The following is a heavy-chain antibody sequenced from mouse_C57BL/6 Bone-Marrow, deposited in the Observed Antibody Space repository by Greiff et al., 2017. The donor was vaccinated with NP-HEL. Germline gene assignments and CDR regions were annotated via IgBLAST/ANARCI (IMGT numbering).Heavy chain of an antibody. D-gene: IGHD1-1*01. V-gene: IGHV1-52*01. Sequence: QVQLQQPGAELVRPGSSVKLSCKASGYTFTSYWVHWVKQRPIQGLEWIGNIDPSDSETHYNQKFKDKATLTVDKSSSTAYMQLSSLTSEDSAVYYCARTGYGSSYGYFDVWGTGTTVTVSS. CDR2: IDPSDSET. CDR3: ARTGYGSSYGYFDV. J-gene: IGHJ1*03. CDR1: GYTFTSYW.